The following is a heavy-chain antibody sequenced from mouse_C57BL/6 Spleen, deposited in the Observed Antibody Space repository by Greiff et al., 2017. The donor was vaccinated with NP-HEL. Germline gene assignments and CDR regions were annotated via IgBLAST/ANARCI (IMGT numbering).Heavy chain of an antibody. J-gene: IGHJ3*01. CDR3: AREDRTTVVATRFAY. D-gene: IGHD1-1*01. CDR2: INPNNGGT. CDR1: GYTFTDYY. V-gene: IGHV1-26*01. Sequence: EVKLQESGPELVKPGASVKISCKASGYTFTDYYMNWVKQSHGKSLEWIGDINPNNGGTSYNQKFKGKATLTVDKSSSTAYMELRSLTSEDSAVYYCAREDRTTVVATRFAYWGQGTLVTVSA.